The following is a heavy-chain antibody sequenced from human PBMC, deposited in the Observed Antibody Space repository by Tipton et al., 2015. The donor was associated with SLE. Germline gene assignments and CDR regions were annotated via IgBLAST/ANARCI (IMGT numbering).Heavy chain of an antibody. V-gene: IGHV4-59*01. Sequence: LRLSCTVSGGSISSYYWSWIRLPPGKGLEWIGCIYYSGNTNYNPSPKSRVTISVDTSKNQFSLNLSSVTAADTAVYYCARDLSGAHYDLWGRGTLVTVSS. CDR1: GGSISSYY. CDR2: IYYSGNT. CDR3: ARDLSGAHYDL. J-gene: IGHJ2*01. D-gene: IGHD3-3*01.